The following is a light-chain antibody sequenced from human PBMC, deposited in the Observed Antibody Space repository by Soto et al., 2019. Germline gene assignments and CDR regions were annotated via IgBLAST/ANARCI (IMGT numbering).Light chain of an antibody. CDR1: QSVSSY. CDR3: QQRSNSPLT. J-gene: IGKJ1*01. CDR2: DAS. Sequence: IVLTQSPATLSLSPGDRVTLSCRASQSVSSYLDWYQQKPGQAPKLLIYDASNRATGIPARFSGSGSGTDFTLTISSLEPEDFAAYYCQQRSNSPLTFGQGTKVEIK. V-gene: IGKV3-11*01.